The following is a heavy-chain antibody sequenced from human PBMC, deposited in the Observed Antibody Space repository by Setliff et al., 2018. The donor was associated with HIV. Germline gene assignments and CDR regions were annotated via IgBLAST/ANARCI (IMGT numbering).Heavy chain of an antibody. Sequence: PGGSLRLSCLASGFQFQPYILHWVRQAPGKGLEWVAVISNDALQTYYADSVRGRFTISRDSTKNALYLKFYNPRPEDTAIYYCARARTVDFWSDSLAHWGQGTLVTAPQ. CDR2: ISNDALQT. CDR1: GFQFQPYI. J-gene: IGHJ4*02. D-gene: IGHD3-3*01. V-gene: IGHV3-30*03. CDR3: ARARTVDFWSDSLAH.